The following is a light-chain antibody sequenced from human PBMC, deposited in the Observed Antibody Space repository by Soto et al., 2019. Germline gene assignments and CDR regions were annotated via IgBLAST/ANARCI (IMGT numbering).Light chain of an antibody. CDR3: MLYMGGRLVV. V-gene: IGLV8-61*01. Sequence: QTVVTQEPSFSVSPGGTVTLTCGLTSGAVSTTYYPSWYQQTPGQAPRTLIYSTNIRSSGVPDRFSGSILGNKAALTITGAQADEESDYHGMLYMGGRLVVFGGGTKLPVL. J-gene: IGLJ2*01. CDR1: SGAVSTTYY. CDR2: STN.